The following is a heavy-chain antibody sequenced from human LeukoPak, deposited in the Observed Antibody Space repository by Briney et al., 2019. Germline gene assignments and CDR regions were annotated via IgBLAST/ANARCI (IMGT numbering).Heavy chain of an antibody. V-gene: IGHV4-38-2*01. CDR1: GYSISSGYY. Sequence: SETLSLTCAVSGYSISSGYYWGWIRQPPGKGLEWIGSIYHSGSIYYNPSLKSRVTISVDTSKNQFSLKLSSVTAADTAVYCCALVRYFDWLSRTTFDPWGQGTLVTVSS. CDR3: ALVRYFDWLSRTTFDP. D-gene: IGHD3-9*01. CDR2: IYHSGSI. J-gene: IGHJ5*02.